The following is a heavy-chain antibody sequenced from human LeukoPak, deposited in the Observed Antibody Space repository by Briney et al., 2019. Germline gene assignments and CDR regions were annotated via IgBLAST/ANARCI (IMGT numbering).Heavy chain of an antibody. CDR2: IYYTGTT. J-gene: IGHJ4*02. CDR3: ARGGWRLDY. Sequence: PQTPSLTCTVSGGSISSYYWSWIRQPPRKRLEWIGDIYYTGTTRYDTSLKSRVTILVDKSKNQFSLKLSSVTAADTAVYYCARGGWRLDYWGQGTLIVFSS. V-gene: IGHV4-59*01. CDR1: GGSISSYY. D-gene: IGHD1-26*01.